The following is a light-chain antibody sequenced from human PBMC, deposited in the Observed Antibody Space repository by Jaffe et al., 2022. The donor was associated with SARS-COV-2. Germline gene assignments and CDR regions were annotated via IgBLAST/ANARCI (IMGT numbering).Light chain of an antibody. Sequence: SYELTQPPSVAVSPGQTASIACSGIKLGESYACWYQQKAGQSPVLVIHQDTKRPSGIPERFSGSKSGNTATLTISGTQTMDEADYYCQAWDSGVVFGGGTKLTVL. J-gene: IGLJ2*01. CDR2: QDT. V-gene: IGLV3-1*01. CDR3: QAWDSGVV. CDR1: KLGESY.